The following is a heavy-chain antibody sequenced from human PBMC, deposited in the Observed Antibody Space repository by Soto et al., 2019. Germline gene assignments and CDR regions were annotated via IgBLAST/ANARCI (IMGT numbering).Heavy chain of an antibody. D-gene: IGHD5-12*01. V-gene: IGHV3-7*03. CDR1: GSTFSSYY. J-gene: IGHJ4*02. CDR3: ARGGYKRFDY. Sequence: GGSLRLSCAASGSTFSSYYMGWVRQAPGKGLEWVANIKEDGSEKYYVDSVKGRFTISRDNAKNSLFLQMDSLRAEDTAVYYCARGGYKRFDYWGQGTLVTVSS. CDR2: IKEDGSEK.